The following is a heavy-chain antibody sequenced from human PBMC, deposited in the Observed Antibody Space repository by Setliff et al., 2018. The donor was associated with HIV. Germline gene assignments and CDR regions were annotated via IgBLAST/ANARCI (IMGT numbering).Heavy chain of an antibody. CDR3: AIGYGYGQGCSDH. D-gene: IGHD2-2*03. CDR1: GYSISSGYY. Sequence: PSETLSLTCAVSGYSISSGYYGGWIRQTPGKGLEWIGSMYHGASTYYNPSLKSRVTISVDTSKNQFSLKLTSMTAADTAVYYCAIGYGYGQGCSDHWGQGIRVTVSS. J-gene: IGHJ4*02. V-gene: IGHV4-38-2*01. CDR2: MYHGAST.